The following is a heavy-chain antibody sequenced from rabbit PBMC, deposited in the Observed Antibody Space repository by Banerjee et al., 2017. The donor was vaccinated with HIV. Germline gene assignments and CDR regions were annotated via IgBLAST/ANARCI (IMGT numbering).Heavy chain of an antibody. CDR3: ARTPTTGVSL. CDR1: GFSFSSGYY. CDR2: IYTGSGST. V-gene: IGHV1S45*01. Sequence: QEQLEESGGDLVKPEGSLTLTCTASGFSFSSGYYIHWVRQAPGKGLEWIACIYTGSGSTWYASWAKGRFTISKTSSTTVTLQMTSLTAADTATYFCARTPTTGVSLWGPGTLVTV. D-gene: IGHD4-1*01. J-gene: IGHJ4*01.